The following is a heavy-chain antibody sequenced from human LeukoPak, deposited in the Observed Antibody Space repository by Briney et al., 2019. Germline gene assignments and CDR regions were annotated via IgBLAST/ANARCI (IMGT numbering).Heavy chain of an antibody. V-gene: IGHV3-21*01. J-gene: IGHJ4*02. CDR3: ASGIRERGFDS. CDR1: GFTFSSYS. D-gene: IGHD1-1*01. CDR2: ISSSSSYI. Sequence: GGSLRLSCAASGFTFSSYSMHWVRQAPGKGLEWVSSISSSSSYIHYADSVRGRFTISRDSAKSSLFLQMNSLKAEDTALYFCASGIRERGFDSWGQGTLVTVSS.